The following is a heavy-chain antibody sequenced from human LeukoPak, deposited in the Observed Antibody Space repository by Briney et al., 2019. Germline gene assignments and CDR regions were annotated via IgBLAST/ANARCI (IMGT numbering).Heavy chain of an antibody. D-gene: IGHD6-19*01. Sequence: SETLSLTCTVSGGSISSSSYYWGWIRQPPGKGLEWIGSIYYSGSTYYNPSLKSRVTISVDTSKNQFSLKLSSVTAADTAVYYCARISPIYSSGQNRYYYYYMGVWGKGTTVTVSS. J-gene: IGHJ6*03. CDR3: ARISPIYSSGQNRYYYYYMGV. CDR2: IYYSGST. CDR1: GGSISSSSYY. V-gene: IGHV4-39*01.